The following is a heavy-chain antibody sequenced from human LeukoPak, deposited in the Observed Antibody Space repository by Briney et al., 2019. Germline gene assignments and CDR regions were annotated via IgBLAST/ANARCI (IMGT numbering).Heavy chain of an antibody. CDR2: INPNSGGT. CDR1: GYTFTGYY. D-gene: IGHD2/OR15-2a*01. CDR3: ARAFGSRRLSGMDV. Sequence: GASVKVSCKASGYTFTGYYMHWVRQAPGQGLEWMGWINPNSGGTNYAQKFQGRVTMTRDTSISTAYMELSRLRSDDTAVYYCARAFGSRRLSGMDVWGQGTTVTVSS. J-gene: IGHJ6*02. V-gene: IGHV1-2*02.